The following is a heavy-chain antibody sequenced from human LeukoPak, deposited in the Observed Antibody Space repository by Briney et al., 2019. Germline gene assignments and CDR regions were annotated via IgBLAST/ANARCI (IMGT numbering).Heavy chain of an antibody. V-gene: IGHV3-33*01. Sequence: GGSLRLSCAASGYTFTDHGMHWVRQAPGKGLEWVANIWFDGSQEYYADTVKGRFTIFRDISKNTLYLQMNSLRAEDTAVYYCARDLAAARLDFRGQGTLVTASS. CDR2: IWFDGSQE. CDR1: GYTFTDHG. J-gene: IGHJ4*02. CDR3: ARDLAAARLDF. D-gene: IGHD6-6*01.